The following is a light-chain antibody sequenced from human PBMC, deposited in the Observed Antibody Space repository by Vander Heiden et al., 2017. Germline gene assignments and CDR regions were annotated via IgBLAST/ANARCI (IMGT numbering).Light chain of an antibody. Sequence: QSALTQPASVSGSPGQSITISCTGTSGDVGGYNYVSWYQQHPGRAPKLMVYDVSTRPSGVSYRFSGSKSGNTASLTISGLQADDEADYYCSSYTTSNTLYVFGSGTKVTGL. V-gene: IGLV2-14*01. CDR1: SGDVGGYNY. J-gene: IGLJ1*01. CDR3: SSYTTSNTLYV. CDR2: DVS.